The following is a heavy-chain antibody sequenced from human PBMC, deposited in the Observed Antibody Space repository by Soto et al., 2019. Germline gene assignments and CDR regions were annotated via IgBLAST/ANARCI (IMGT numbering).Heavy chain of an antibody. V-gene: IGHV1-2*04. CDR2: INPNSGGT. CDR1: GYTFTGYY. CDR3: AREGTHYCSGGSCQLARSYYYGMDV. J-gene: IGHJ6*02. Sequence: ASVKVSCKASGYTFTGYYMHWVRQAPGQGLEWMGWINPNSGGTNYAQKFQGWVTMTRDTSISTAYMELSRLRSDDTAVYYCAREGTHYCSGGSCQLARSYYYGMDVWGQGTTVTVSS. D-gene: IGHD2-15*01.